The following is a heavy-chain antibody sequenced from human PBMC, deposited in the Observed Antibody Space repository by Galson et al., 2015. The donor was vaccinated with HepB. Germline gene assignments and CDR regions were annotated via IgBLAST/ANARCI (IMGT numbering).Heavy chain of an antibody. J-gene: IGHJ4*02. CDR1: GFTFSSYW. Sequence: LRLSCAASGFTFSSYWMHWVRQAPGKGLEWRALIWAGGINKYYADSVKGRFTISRDNSNNRLYLQMDSLTAEDTAVYYCARDCGYWSGSAWYPGAYFDHFGQGTLVTVSS. CDR3: ARDCGYWSGSAWYPGAYFDH. CDR2: IWAGGINK. V-gene: IGHV3-33*08. D-gene: IGHD3-3*01.